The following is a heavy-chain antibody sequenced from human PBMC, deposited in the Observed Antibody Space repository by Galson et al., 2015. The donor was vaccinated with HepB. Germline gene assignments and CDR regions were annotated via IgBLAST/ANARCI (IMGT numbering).Heavy chain of an antibody. J-gene: IGHJ6*02. Sequence: SLRLSCAASGFTFSRYGMHWVRQAPGKGLEWVAVIWYDGSNKYYADSVKGRFTISRDNSKNTLYLEMNSLRAEDTAVYYCAGYGEVGGMDAWGQGTTVTVSS. CDR3: AGYGEVGGMDA. V-gene: IGHV3-33*08. CDR1: GFTFSRYG. CDR2: IWYDGSNK. D-gene: IGHD4-17*01.